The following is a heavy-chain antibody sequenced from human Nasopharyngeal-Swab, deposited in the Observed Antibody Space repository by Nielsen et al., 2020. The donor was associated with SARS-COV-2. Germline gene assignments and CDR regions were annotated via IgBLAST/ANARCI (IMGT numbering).Heavy chain of an antibody. V-gene: IGHV7-4-1*02. D-gene: IGHD3-22*01. CDR2: INTNTGNP. CDR3: ARDYVGYYDSSGYYSYFDY. CDR1: GGTFTSYA. J-gene: IGHJ4*02. Sequence: ASVKVSCKASGGTFTSYAMNWVRQAPGQGLEWMGWINTNTGNPTYAQGFTGRFVFSLDTSVSTAYLQISSLKAEDTAVYYCARDYVGYYDSSGYYSYFDYWGQGTLVTVSS.